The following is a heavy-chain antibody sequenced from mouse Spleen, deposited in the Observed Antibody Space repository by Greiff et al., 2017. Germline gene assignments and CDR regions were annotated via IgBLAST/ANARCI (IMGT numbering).Heavy chain of an antibody. V-gene: IGHV1-52*01. J-gene: IGHJ4*01. CDR1: GYTFTSYW. CDR2: IDPSDSET. Sequence: LVESGAELVRPGSSVKLSCKASGYTFTSYWMHWVKQRPIQGLEWIGNIDPSDSETHYNQKFKDKATLTVDKSSSTAYMQLSSLTSEDSAVYYCARTNPPYDGYYVGYAMDYGGQGTSVTVSS. CDR3: ARTNPPYDGYYVGYAMDY. D-gene: IGHD2-3*01.